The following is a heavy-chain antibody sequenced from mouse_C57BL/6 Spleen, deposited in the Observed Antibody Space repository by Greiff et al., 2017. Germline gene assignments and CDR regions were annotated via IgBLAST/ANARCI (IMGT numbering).Heavy chain of an antibody. V-gene: IGHV5-4*01. Sequence: EVQRVQSGGGLVKPGGSLKLSCAASGFTFSSYAMSWVRQTPEKRLEWVATISDGGSYTYYPHNVKGRFTISRDNANNNLYLQLSHLKSEDTAMDYCAVEGQDYFDYWGQGTTLTVSS. CDR3: AVEGQDYFDY. D-gene: IGHD1-1*01. CDR1: GFTFSSYA. CDR2: ISDGGSYT. J-gene: IGHJ2*01.